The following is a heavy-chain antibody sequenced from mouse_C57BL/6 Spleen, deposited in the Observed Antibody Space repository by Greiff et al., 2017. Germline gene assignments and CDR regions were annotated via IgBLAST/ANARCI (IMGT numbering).Heavy chain of an antibody. CDR3: ALYGNYAWFAY. CDR1: GFNIKDYY. V-gene: IGHV14-2*01. Sequence: EVKLMESGAELVKPGASVKLSCTASGFNIKDYYMHWVKQRTEQGLEWIGRIDPEDGETKYAPKFQGKATMTADTSSNTAYLQLSSLTSEDTAVYYCALYGNYAWFAYWGQGTLVTVSA. CDR2: IDPEDGET. D-gene: IGHD2-1*01. J-gene: IGHJ3*01.